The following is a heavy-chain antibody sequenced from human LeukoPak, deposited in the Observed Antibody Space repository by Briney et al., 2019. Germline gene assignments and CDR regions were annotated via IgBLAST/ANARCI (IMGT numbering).Heavy chain of an antibody. Sequence: SETLSLTCAVYGGSFSGYYWSWIRQPPGKGLEWIGEINHSGSTNYNPSLKGRVTISVDTSKNQFSLKLSSVTAADTAVYYCARGRWVVVVVAAFTFDIWGQGTMVTVSS. D-gene: IGHD2-15*01. CDR3: ARGRWVVVVVAAFTFDI. V-gene: IGHV4-34*01. J-gene: IGHJ3*02. CDR1: GGSFSGYY. CDR2: INHSGST.